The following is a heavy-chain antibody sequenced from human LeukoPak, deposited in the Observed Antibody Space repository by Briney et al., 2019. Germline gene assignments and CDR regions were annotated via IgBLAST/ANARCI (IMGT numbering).Heavy chain of an antibody. CDR3: ARDGAARGSGSYGD. J-gene: IGHJ4*02. CDR2: IKQDGSEK. D-gene: IGHD3-10*01. CDR1: GFTFSRYW. Sequence: SGGSLRLSCAASGFTFSRYWMSWVRQAPGKGLEWVANIKQDGSEKYYVDSVKGRFTISRDNAKNSSYLQVNSLRAEDTAVYYCARDGAARGSGSYGDWGQGTLVTVSS. V-gene: IGHV3-7*01.